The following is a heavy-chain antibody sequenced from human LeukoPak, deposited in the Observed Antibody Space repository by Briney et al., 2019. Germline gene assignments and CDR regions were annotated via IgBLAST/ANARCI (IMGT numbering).Heavy chain of an antibody. CDR2: ISGSGGST. V-gene: IGHV3-23*01. CDR1: GFTFSSYA. CDR3: AKGGSKGIVVVIRYFDY. D-gene: IGHD3-22*01. J-gene: IGHJ4*02. Sequence: GGSLRLSCAASGFTFSSYAMSWVRQAPGKGLEWVSAISGSGGSTYYADSVKGRFTISRDNSKNPLYLQMNSLRAEDTAVYYCAKGGSKGIVVVIRYFDYWGQGTLVTVSS.